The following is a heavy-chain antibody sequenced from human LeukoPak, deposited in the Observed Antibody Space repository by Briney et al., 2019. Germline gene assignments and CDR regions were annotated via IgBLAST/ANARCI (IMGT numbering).Heavy chain of an antibody. Sequence: SGGSLRLSCAASGFTFSSYAMSWVRQAPGKGLEWVANIREDGREKYYVDSVKGRFTISRDNAKNSLYLQMNSLRADDTAVYYCARGTVIVAGIEYWGQGTLVTVSS. J-gene: IGHJ4*02. V-gene: IGHV3-7*01. CDR3: ARGTVIVAGIEY. CDR1: GFTFSSYA. D-gene: IGHD3-22*01. CDR2: IREDGREK.